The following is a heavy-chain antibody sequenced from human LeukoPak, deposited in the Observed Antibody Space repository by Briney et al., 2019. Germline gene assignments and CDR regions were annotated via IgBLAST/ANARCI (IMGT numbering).Heavy chain of an antibody. Sequence: GGSLRLSCAASGFIFSNYGMSLVRQAPGKGLDWVSVICYNGATTYYADSVKGRFTISRDNSKNRLYLQMNSLRAEDTAVYYCAKKGGASSGYYSYNDYWGQGTLVTVSS. CDR2: ICYNGATT. CDR3: AKKGGASSGYYSYNDY. J-gene: IGHJ4*02. V-gene: IGHV3-23*01. D-gene: IGHD3-22*01. CDR1: GFIFSNYG.